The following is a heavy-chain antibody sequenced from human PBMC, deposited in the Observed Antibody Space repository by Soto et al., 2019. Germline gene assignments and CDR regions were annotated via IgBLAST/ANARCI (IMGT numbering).Heavy chain of an antibody. CDR3: AKDRRLGQAQVGDDACAM. V-gene: IGHV1-18*01. CDR1: GYRFTSYG. Sequence: QVQVVQSGAEVKKPGASVKVSCKTSGYRFTSYGIGWVRQVPGQGLAWMGWISAYSGNTDSAQTFQGRVTLTTEISTRTGYMEVRSRRTDDTAVYYCAKDRRLGQAQVGDDACAMWGQGTVVSVS. J-gene: IGHJ3*02. D-gene: IGHD4-17*01. CDR2: ISAYSGNT.